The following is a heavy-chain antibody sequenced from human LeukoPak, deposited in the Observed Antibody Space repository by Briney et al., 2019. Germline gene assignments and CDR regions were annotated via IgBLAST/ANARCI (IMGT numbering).Heavy chain of an antibody. V-gene: IGHV3-21*01. CDR2: ISSSSSYI. CDR1: RFTFSSYS. D-gene: IGHD3-9*01. CDR3: ARERDILTGYLDY. J-gene: IGHJ4*02. Sequence: GGSLRLSCAASRFTFSSYSMNWVRQAPGKGLEWVSSISSSSSYIYYADSVKGRFTISRDNAKNSLYLQMNSLRAEDTAVYYCARERDILTGYLDYWGQGTLVTVSS.